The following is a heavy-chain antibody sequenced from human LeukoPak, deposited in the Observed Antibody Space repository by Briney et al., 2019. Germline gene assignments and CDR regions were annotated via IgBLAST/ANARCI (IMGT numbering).Heavy chain of an antibody. D-gene: IGHD3-22*01. CDR3: AKDPLVSMIVVVPHFDY. CDR1: GFTFSSYG. Sequence: PGRSLRLSCAASGFTFSSYGMHWVRQAPGKGLEWVAVISYDGSNKYYADSVKGRFTISRDNSKNTLYLQMNSLRAEDTAVYYCAKDPLVSMIVVVPHFDYWGQGTLVTVSS. CDR2: ISYDGSNK. V-gene: IGHV3-30*18. J-gene: IGHJ4*02.